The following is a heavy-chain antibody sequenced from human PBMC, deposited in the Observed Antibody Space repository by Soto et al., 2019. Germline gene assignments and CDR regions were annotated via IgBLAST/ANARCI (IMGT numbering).Heavy chain of an antibody. D-gene: IGHD3-22*01. Sequence: GGSLRLSCAASGFTVSSNYMSWVRQAPGKGLEWVSVIYSGGSTYYADSVKGRFTISRDNSKNTLYLQMNSLRAEDTAVYYCARSKGNIYDSSGLDAFDIWGQGTMVTVSS. J-gene: IGHJ3*02. CDR3: ARSKGNIYDSSGLDAFDI. CDR1: GFTVSSNY. V-gene: IGHV3-53*01. CDR2: IYSGGST.